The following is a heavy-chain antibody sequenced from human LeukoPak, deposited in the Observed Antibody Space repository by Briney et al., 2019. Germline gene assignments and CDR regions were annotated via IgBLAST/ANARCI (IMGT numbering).Heavy chain of an antibody. CDR3: AKDEDNWNYNVDY. CDR2: ISNSDYST. J-gene: IGHJ4*02. V-gene: IGHV3-23*01. CDR1: GFTFSSYA. Sequence: GGSLRLSCAASGFTFSSYAMSWVRQAPGKGLEWVSTISNSDYSTYYADSVKGRFTISRANSENTLYLQMNNLRAEDTAVYYCAKDEDNWNYNVDYWGQGTLVTVSS. D-gene: IGHD1-7*01.